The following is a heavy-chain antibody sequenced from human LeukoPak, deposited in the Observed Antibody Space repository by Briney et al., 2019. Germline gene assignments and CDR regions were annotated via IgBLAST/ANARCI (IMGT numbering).Heavy chain of an antibody. Sequence: SETLSLTCTVSGGSLSSSSYYWGWIRQPPGKGLEWIGSISYSGSTYYNPSLKSRVTISVDTSKNHFSLKLSSVTAADTAVYYCASIVVIPAATDGFDIWGQGTMVTVSS. V-gene: IGHV4-39*02. CDR3: ASIVVIPAATDGFDI. D-gene: IGHD2-2*01. J-gene: IGHJ3*02. CDR1: GGSLSSSSYY. CDR2: ISYSGST.